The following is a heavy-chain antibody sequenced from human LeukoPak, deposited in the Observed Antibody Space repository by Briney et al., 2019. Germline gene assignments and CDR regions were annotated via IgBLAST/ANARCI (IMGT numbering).Heavy chain of an antibody. Sequence: PGGSLRLSCAASGFTFSSYWMHWVRQAPGKGLVWVSRINSVGSSTSYADPVKGRFTISRDNAKNTLYLQMNSLRAEDTAVYYCARDYDYVWGSYRYRNWFDPWGQGTLVTVSS. CDR3: ARDYDYVWGSYRYRNWFDP. CDR2: INSVGSST. CDR1: GFTFSSYW. D-gene: IGHD3-16*02. V-gene: IGHV3-74*01. J-gene: IGHJ5*02.